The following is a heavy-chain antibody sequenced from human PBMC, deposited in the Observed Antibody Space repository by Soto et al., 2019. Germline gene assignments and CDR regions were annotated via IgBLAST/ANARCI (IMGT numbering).Heavy chain of an antibody. D-gene: IGHD2-2*01. J-gene: IGHJ4*02. V-gene: IGHV3-23*01. CDR2: VSNSGSST. CDR1: GFTFRDYA. CDR3: AKHSRETTTCCGED. Sequence: GGSLRLSCAASGFTFRDYAMSWVRQAAGRGLEWVSGVSNSGSSTYYADSVKGRFTISRDNSKNTLYLQMNSLRAEDTAVYYCAKHSRETTTCCGEDWGQGTRVTVSS.